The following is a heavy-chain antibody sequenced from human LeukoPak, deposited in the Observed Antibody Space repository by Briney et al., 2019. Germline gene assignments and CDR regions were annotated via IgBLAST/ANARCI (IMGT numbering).Heavy chain of an antibody. CDR2: INHSGST. V-gene: IGHV4-34*01. Sequence: SETLSFTCAVYGGSFSGYYWSWSRQPPGKGLEWIGEINHSGSTNYNPSLKSRVTISVDTSNNQFSLKLSSVTAADTAVYYCASTLVGLRLGELSVLKVGGQGILLSVSS. CDR3: ASTLVGLRLGELSVLKV. D-gene: IGHD3-16*02. J-gene: IGHJ1*01. CDR1: GGSFSGYY.